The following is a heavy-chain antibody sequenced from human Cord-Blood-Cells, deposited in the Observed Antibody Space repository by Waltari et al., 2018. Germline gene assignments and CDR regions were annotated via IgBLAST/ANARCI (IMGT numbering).Heavy chain of an antibody. V-gene: IGHV1-69*09. CDR1: GGTFSSYA. CDR3: ARHPYCSSTSCYNDAFDI. D-gene: IGHD2-2*02. Sequence: QVQLVQSGAEVKTPGSSVKVSCKASGGTFSSYAISRVRQAPGQGLEWMGRIFPILGIANYAQKFQGRVTITADKSTSTAYMELSSLRSEDTAVYYCARHPYCSSTSCYNDAFDIWGQGTMVTVSS. CDR2: IFPILGIA. J-gene: IGHJ3*02.